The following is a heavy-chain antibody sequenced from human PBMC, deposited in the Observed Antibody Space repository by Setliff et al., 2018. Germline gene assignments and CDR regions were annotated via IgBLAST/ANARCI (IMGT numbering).Heavy chain of an antibody. D-gene: IGHD3-22*01. CDR3: ARINVYVSSGYYYAPDY. Sequence: ASVKVSCKTSGSPFTNYGITWVRQAPGQGLEWMGWINNYSFKTNYPQKFLGRVTVTTDTSTGTAYMELGSLTSDDTAIYYCARINVYVSSGYYYAPDYWGPGTLVTVSS. CDR2: INNYSFKT. CDR1: GSPFTNYG. V-gene: IGHV1-18*01. J-gene: IGHJ4*02.